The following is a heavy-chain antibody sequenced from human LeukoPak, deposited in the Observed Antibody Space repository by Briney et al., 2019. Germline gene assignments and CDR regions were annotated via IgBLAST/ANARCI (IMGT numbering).Heavy chain of an antibody. CDR1: GFTFSSYA. CDR3: AKEYSSSWLETPYYYMDV. CDR2: ISGSGGST. D-gene: IGHD6-13*01. J-gene: IGHJ6*03. Sequence: GGSLRLSCAASGFTFSSYAMSWVRQAPGKGLEWVSAISGSGGSTYYADSVKGRFTISRDNSKNTLYLQMNSLRAEDTAVYYCAKEYSSSWLETPYYYMDVWGKGTTVTVSS. V-gene: IGHV3-23*01.